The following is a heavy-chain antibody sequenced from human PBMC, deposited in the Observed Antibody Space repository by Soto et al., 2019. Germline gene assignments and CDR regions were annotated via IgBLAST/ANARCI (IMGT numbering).Heavy chain of an antibody. CDR3: ATGGYDTSGQTCIGWGPDC. D-gene: IGHD3-22*01. CDR1: GVSMTSGSYY. Sequence: HVQLQESGPGPVTPSQTLSLSCTVSGVSMTSGSYYWTWVRQSPGKGLEWIGYRYYSGKTYYNPSLNGRATISVDTSNNQFSLKLTSVTAADTAVYYCATGGYDTSGQTCIGWGPDCWGQGTLVTVSS. V-gene: IGHV4-30-4*01. CDR2: RYYSGKT. J-gene: IGHJ4*02.